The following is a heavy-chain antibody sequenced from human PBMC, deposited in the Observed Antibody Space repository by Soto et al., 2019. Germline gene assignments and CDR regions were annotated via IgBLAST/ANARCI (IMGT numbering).Heavy chain of an antibody. J-gene: IGHJ4*02. CDR2: IYSGGST. Sequence: EVQLVESGGGLVQPGGSLRLSCAASGFTVSSNYMSWVRQAPGKGLEWVSVIYSGGSTYYADSVKGRFTISRDNSKNTLYLQMNSLRAEDTAVYYCARDQAIAAAGTFFDYWGQGTLVTVSS. CDR3: ARDQAIAAAGTFFDY. V-gene: IGHV3-66*01. D-gene: IGHD6-13*01. CDR1: GFTVSSNY.